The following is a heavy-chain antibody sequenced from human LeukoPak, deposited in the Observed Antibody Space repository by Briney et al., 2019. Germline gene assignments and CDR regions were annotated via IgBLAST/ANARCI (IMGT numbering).Heavy chain of an antibody. V-gene: IGHV3-48*03. CDR2: ISSSGSTI. J-gene: IGHJ6*03. CDR1: GFTFSSYE. D-gene: IGHD3-22*01. CDR3: ARVGSYYDSSGYYDYYYYYYMDV. Sequence: PPGGSLRLSCAASGFTFSSYEMNWVRQAPGKGLEWVSYISSSGSTIYYADSVKGRFTISRDNAKNSLYLQMNSLRAEDTAVYYCARVGSYYDSSGYYDYYYYYYMDVWGKGTTVTISS.